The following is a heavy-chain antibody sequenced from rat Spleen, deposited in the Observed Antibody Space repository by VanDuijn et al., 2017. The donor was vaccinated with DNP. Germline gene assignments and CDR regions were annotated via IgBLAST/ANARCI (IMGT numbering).Heavy chain of an antibody. Sequence: EVQLVESGGGLVQPGGSLKLSCAASGFSFRKYGMAWIRQVPGKGLEWVASVPSSGGSTYYPDSVKGRFIISRDNAKSTLYLQMNSLRSEDMATYYCARTYNSGYGGFAYWGQGTLVTVSS. D-gene: IGHD4-3*01. CDR1: GFSFRKYG. CDR2: VPSSGGST. J-gene: IGHJ3*01. V-gene: IGHV5S13*01. CDR3: ARTYNSGYGGFAY.